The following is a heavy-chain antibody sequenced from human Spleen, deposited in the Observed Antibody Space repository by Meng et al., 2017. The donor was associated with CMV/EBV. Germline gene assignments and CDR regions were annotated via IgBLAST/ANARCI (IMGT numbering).Heavy chain of an antibody. D-gene: IGHD4-17*01. CDR1: GFTFSSYA. V-gene: IGHV3-23*01. Sequence: GRSLRLTCAAFGFTFSSYAMSWVRQAPGEWLEWVSGISGSGGDTYYADSVKGRFTISRDNSKKTVYLQMSSLGAEDTAVYYCAAKMDGDYAFEYWGQGSLVTVSS. J-gene: IGHJ4*02. CDR3: AAKMDGDYAFEY. CDR2: ISGSGGDT.